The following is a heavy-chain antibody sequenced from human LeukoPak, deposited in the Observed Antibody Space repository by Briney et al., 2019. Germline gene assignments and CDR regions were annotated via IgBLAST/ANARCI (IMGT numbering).Heavy chain of an antibody. CDR2: INPNSGGT. CDR3: ARVRITMVRGVILRGGMDV. Sequence: ASVKVSCKASGYTFTGYYMHWVRQAPGQGLEWTGWINPNSGGTNYAQKFQGRVTMTRDTSISTAYMELSRLRSDDTAVYYCARVRITMVRGVILRGGMDVWGQGTTVTVSS. V-gene: IGHV1-2*02. D-gene: IGHD3-10*01. J-gene: IGHJ6*02. CDR1: GYTFTGYY.